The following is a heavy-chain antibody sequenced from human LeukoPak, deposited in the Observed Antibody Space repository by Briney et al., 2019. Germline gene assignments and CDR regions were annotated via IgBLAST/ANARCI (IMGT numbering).Heavy chain of an antibody. V-gene: IGHV3-15*07. D-gene: IGHD3-22*01. Sequence: GGSLRLSCAASGFTFSNAWMNWVRQAPGKGLEWVGRIKSKTDGGTTDYAAPVKGRFTISRDDSKNALYLQMNSLKTEDTAVYYCSTTYYYDSSEGYWGQGTLVTVSS. CDR2: IKSKTDGGTT. CDR3: STTYYYDSSEGY. J-gene: IGHJ4*02. CDR1: GFTFSNAW.